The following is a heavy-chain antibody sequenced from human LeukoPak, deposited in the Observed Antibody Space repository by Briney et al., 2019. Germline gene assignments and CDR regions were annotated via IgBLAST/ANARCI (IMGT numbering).Heavy chain of an antibody. CDR3: ARGLVPQLARYYFDY. J-gene: IGHJ4*02. D-gene: IGHD6-6*01. V-gene: IGHV4-59*12. CDR2: IYYSGST. Sequence: SETLSLTCTVSGGSISSYYWSWIRQPPGKGLEWIGYIYYSGSTNYNPSLKSRVTISVDTSKNQFSLKLSSVTAADTAVYYCARGLVPQLARYYFDYWGQGTLVTVSS. CDR1: GGSISSYY.